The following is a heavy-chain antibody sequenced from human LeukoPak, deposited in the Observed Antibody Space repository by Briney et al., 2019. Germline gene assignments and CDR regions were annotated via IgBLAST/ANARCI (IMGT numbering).Heavy chain of an antibody. CDR2: ISGSGGST. J-gene: IGHJ3*02. Sequence: GGSLRLSCAASGFTFSSYAMSWVRQAPGKGLEWVSAISGSGGSTYYADSGKGRFTISRDNSKNTLYLQMNSLRAEDTAVYYCAKLGASHSFASLQSAFDIWGQGTMVTVSS. V-gene: IGHV3-23*01. D-gene: IGHD1-26*01. CDR3: AKLGASHSFASLQSAFDI. CDR1: GFTFSSYA.